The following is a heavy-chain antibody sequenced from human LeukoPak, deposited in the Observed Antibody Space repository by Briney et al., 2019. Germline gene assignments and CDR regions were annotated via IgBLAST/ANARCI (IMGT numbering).Heavy chain of an antibody. V-gene: IGHV3-7*03. D-gene: IGHD1-26*01. Sequence: PGGSLRLSCAASGFTFSTYWMSWVRQGPGKGLEWVANMKQDGSEEYYVDSVKGRFTISRDNAKNSLYLQMNSLRAEDTAVYYCARDKIVGATVLDYWGQGSLVTVSS. CDR2: MKQDGSEE. CDR1: GFTFSTYW. CDR3: ARDKIVGATVLDY. J-gene: IGHJ4*02.